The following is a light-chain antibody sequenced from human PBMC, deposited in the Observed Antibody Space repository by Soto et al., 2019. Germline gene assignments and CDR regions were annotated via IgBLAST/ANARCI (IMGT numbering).Light chain of an antibody. J-gene: IGKJ4*01. Sequence: PGDRATLSCRASETVASNYLAWYQQKPGQPPRLLIYGASNRATGIPDRFSGSGSGTDFTLTISRLEPEDFAVYYCQQYYNKPLTFGGGTKVEIK. V-gene: IGKV3-20*01. CDR1: ETVASNY. CDR2: GAS. CDR3: QQYYNKPLT.